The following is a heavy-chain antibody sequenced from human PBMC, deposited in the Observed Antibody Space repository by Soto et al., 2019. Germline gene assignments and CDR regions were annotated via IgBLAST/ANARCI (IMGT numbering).Heavy chain of an antibody. CDR2: IRNSGAVT. J-gene: IGHJ6*02. CDR1: EFTFSNYA. V-gene: IGHV3-23*01. Sequence: EGQLLESGGGLVQPGGSLRLSCAASEFTFSNYAMSWVRQAPGKGLEWVSAIRNSGAVTYYADSVKGRFTISRDNSXNXXYLQMGSLRAEDTAVYYCAKFRGLVTKDNHRGMDVWGQGTTVTVSS. D-gene: IGHD2-21*02. CDR3: AKFRGLVTKDNHRGMDV.